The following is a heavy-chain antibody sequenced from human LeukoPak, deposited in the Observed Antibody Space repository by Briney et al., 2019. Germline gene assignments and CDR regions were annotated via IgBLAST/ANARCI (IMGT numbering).Heavy chain of an antibody. V-gene: IGHV4-59*01. D-gene: IGHD6-13*01. J-gene: IGHJ4*02. CDR1: GGSISSYY. Sequence: SETLSLTCTVSGGSISSYYWSWIRQPPGKGLEWIGYIYYSGSTNYNPSLKSRVTISVDTSKNQFSLKLSSVTAADTAVYCCAAYYSSSWYDVYWGQGTLVTVSS. CDR2: IYYSGST. CDR3: AAYYSSSWYDVY.